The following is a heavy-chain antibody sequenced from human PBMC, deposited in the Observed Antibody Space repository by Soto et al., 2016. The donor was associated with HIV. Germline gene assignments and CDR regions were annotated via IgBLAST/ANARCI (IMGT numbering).Heavy chain of an antibody. D-gene: IGHD3-9*01. J-gene: IGHJ6*02. CDR1: GFTFSSYA. CDR3: ASLGYDILTGYYYYGMDV. Sequence: EVQLVESGGGLVQPGGSLRLSCAASGFTFSSYAMHWVRQAPGKGLEYVSAISSNGGSTYYANSVKGRFTISRDNSKNTLYLQMGSLRAEDTAVYYCASLGYDILTGYYYYGMDVWGQGTTVTVSS. V-gene: IGHV3-64*01. CDR2: ISSNGGST.